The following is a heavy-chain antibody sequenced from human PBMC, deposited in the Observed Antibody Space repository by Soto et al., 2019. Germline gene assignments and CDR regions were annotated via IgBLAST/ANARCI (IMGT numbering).Heavy chain of an antibody. D-gene: IGHD2-15*01. Sequence: QVQLVQSGAEVKKPGSSVKVSCKASGGTFSSYAISWVRQAPGQGLEWMGGIIPIFGTANYAQKFQGRVTITADESTSTAYMELSSMRSEDTAVYYCARTVVAATLYYYNYGMNVGGQGTTVTVSS. J-gene: IGHJ6*02. CDR1: GGTFSSYA. CDR3: ARTVVAATLYYYNYGMNV. CDR2: IIPIFGTA. V-gene: IGHV1-69*01.